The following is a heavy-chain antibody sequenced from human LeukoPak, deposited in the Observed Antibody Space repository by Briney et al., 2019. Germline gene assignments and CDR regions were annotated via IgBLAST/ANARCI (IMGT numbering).Heavy chain of an antibody. D-gene: IGHD3-10*01. CDR1: GGSISSYY. CDR2: IYYSGST. Sequence: SETLSLTCTVSGGSISSYYWSWIRQPPGKGLEWIGYIYYSGSTNYNPSLKSRVTISVDTSKNQFSLKLSSVTAADTAVYYCARAEDGSGSRHAFDIWGQGTMVTVSS. J-gene: IGHJ3*02. V-gene: IGHV4-59*08. CDR3: ARAEDGSGSRHAFDI.